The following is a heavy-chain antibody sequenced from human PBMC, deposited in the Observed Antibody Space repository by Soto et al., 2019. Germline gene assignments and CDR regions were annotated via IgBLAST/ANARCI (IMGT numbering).Heavy chain of an antibody. J-gene: IGHJ6*02. CDR2: IYWDDDK. Sequence: SGPTLVNPTQTLTLTCTFSAFSLSTGGVGVGWIRQPPGKALEWLALIYWDDDKRYSPSLRSRLTITKDTSKNQVVLAMTNMDPVDTATYYCIQSRCGGDCLQSYASYYYYGMDVWGQGTTVTVSS. CDR3: IQSRCGGDCLQSYASYYYYGMDV. V-gene: IGHV2-5*02. CDR1: AFSLSTGGVG. D-gene: IGHD2-21*02.